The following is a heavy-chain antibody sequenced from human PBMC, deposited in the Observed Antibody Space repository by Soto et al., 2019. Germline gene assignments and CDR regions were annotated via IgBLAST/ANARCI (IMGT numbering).Heavy chain of an antibody. D-gene: IGHD2-21*02. CDR2: IYYSGST. CDR3: ARESVTYCGGDCPYYGMDV. CDR1: GGSISSGGYY. J-gene: IGHJ6*02. Sequence: QVQLQESGPGLVKPSQALSLTCTVSGGSISSGGYYWSWIRQHPGKGLEWIGYIYYSGSTYYNPSIKSRVTISVDTSKNQFSLKLRSVTAADTAVYYCARESVTYCGGDCPYYGMDVWGQGTTVTVSS. V-gene: IGHV4-31*03.